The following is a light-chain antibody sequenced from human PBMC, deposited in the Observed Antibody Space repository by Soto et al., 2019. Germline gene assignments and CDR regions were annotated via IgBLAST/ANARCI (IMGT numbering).Light chain of an antibody. CDR1: QSVSTY. Sequence: EIVLTQSPATLSLSPGERATLSCRASQSVSTYLVWYQQKPGQAPSLLIYDASNRATGIPARFSGSGSGTDFTLTISSLEPEAFAVYYCQQRSNWPPDFGQGTRLEIK. CDR2: DAS. CDR3: QQRSNWPPD. J-gene: IGKJ5*01. V-gene: IGKV3-11*01.